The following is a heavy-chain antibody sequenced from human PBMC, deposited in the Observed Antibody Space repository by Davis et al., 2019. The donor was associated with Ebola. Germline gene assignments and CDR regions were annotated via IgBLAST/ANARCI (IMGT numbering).Heavy chain of an antibody. D-gene: IGHD4-11*01. CDR2: ISWNSGSI. J-gene: IGHJ5*02. V-gene: IGHV3-9*01. CDR3: ARGMTTVGWFVP. CDR1: GFTFDDYA. Sequence: SLKISCAASGFTFDDYAMHWVRQAPGKGLEWVSGISWNSGSIGYADSVKGRFTISRDNAKNSLYLQMNSLRAEDTALYYCARGMTTVGWFVPWGQGTLVTVSS.